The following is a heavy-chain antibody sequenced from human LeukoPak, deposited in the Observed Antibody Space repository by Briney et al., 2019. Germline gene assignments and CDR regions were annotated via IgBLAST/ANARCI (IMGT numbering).Heavy chain of an antibody. CDR1: DGSISSSSYY. V-gene: IGHV4-39*07. CDR2: MDYSGSP. CDR3: ARAPGYYDNGGYFPTFFDF. D-gene: IGHD3-22*01. J-gene: IGHJ4*02. Sequence: SETLSLTCNVSDGSISSSSYYWGCIRQPPGQGLEWIGSMDYSGSPYYNPSLKSRVIMSVDTSKNQFSLRLSSVTAADTAVYFCARAPGYYDNGGYFPTFFDFWGQGTLITVSS.